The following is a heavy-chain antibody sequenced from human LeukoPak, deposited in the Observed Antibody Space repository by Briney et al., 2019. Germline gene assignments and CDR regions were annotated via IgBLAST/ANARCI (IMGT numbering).Heavy chain of an antibody. CDR3: ARDGWSGYGSGLFGY. CDR1: GFTFSSYE. Sequence: GGSLRLSCAASGFTFSSYEMNWVRQAPGKGLEWVSYISSSGSTIYYADSVKGRFTISRDNAKNSLYLQMNSLRAEDTAVYYCARDGWSGYGSGLFGYWGQGTLVTVSS. CDR2: ISSSGSTI. J-gene: IGHJ4*02. V-gene: IGHV3-48*03. D-gene: IGHD3-3*01.